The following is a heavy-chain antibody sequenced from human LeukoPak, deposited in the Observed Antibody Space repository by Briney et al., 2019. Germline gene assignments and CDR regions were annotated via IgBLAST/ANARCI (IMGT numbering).Heavy chain of an antibody. V-gene: IGHV1-2*02. D-gene: IGHD1-26*01. CDR1: GDTFTGYY. Sequence: ASVKVSCKASGDTFTGYYMHWVRQAPGQGLEWMGWINPNSGGTNYAQKFQGRVTMTRDTSISTAYMELSRLRSDDTAVYYCAAIVGATGSSLDPGYWGQGTLVTVSS. CDR2: INPNSGGT. CDR3: AAIVGATGSSLDPGY. J-gene: IGHJ4*02.